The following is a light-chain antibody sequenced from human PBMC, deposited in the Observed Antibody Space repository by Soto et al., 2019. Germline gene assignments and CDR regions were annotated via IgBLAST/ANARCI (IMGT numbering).Light chain of an antibody. CDR2: AAS. CDR3: QQSYSTPRT. CDR1: QSISSY. Sequence: DIQMTQSPSSLSASVGVRVTITCRASQSISSYLNWYQQKPGKAPKLLIYAASSLQSGVPSRFSGSGSGTDFTLTIISLQPEDFATYYCQQSYSTPRTFGQGTKVEIK. J-gene: IGKJ1*01. V-gene: IGKV1-39*01.